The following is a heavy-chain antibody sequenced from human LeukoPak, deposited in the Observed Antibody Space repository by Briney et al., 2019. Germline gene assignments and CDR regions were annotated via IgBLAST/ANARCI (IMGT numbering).Heavy chain of an antibody. CDR3: ASTVVVAATRSLDP. J-gene: IGHJ5*02. V-gene: IGHV4-61*01. CDR1: GGSVSSGSYY. D-gene: IGHD2-15*01. CDR2: VYYSGST. Sequence: PSETLSLTCTVSGGSVSSGSYYWSWIRQPPGKGLEWIGYVYYSGSTNYNPSLKSRVTISVDTSKNQFSLKLSSVTAADTAVYYCASTVVVAATRSLDPWGQGTLVTVSS.